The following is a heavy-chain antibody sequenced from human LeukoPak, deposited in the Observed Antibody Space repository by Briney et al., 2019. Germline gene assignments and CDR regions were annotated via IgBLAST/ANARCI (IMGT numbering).Heavy chain of an antibody. J-gene: IGHJ4*02. CDR2: ISHSGST. D-gene: IGHD5-24*01. CDR1: GGSLISYH. CDR3: AKGDGFHPH. Sequence: PSETLSLTCTVSGGSLISYHWSWIRQPPGKGLEWIGYISHSGSTNYNPSLKSRVTISVDTSKNQFSLKVNSVTAADTAVYYCAKGDGFHPHWGPGTLVTVSS. V-gene: IGHV4-59*01.